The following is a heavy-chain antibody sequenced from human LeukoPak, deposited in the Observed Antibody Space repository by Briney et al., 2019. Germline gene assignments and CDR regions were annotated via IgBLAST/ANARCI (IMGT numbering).Heavy chain of an antibody. CDR3: ARDLVPPGAFDI. CDR1: GGSISSGGYY. CDR2: IYYSGST. V-gene: IGHV4-31*03. J-gene: IGHJ3*02. D-gene: IGHD2-8*02. Sequence: SQTLSLTCTVSGGSISSGGYYWSWIRQHPGKGLEWIGYIYYSGSTYYNPSLKSRVTISVDTSKNQFSLKLSSVTAADTAVYYCARDLVPPGAFDIWGQGTMVTASS.